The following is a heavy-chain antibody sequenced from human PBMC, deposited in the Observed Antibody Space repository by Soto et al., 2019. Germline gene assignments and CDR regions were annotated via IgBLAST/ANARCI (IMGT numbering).Heavy chain of an antibody. CDR1: GYTFTSYG. J-gene: IGHJ6*02. D-gene: IGHD3-16*01. CDR3: ARMGDVPSYYYGMDV. V-gene: IGHV1-18*01. Sequence: QVQLVQSGAEVKKPGASVKVSCKASGYTFTSYGITWVRQAPGQGLEWLGWINGYNGNTNYAQKLQVRVTMTTDTSTSTAYMELRGLRSDDTAGYYCARMGDVPSYYYGMDVWGQGTTVTVSS. CDR2: INGYNGNT.